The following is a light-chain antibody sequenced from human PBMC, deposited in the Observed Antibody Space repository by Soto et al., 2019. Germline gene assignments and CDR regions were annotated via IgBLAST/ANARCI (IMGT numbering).Light chain of an antibody. CDR1: SSDVGAYDY. J-gene: IGLJ3*02. Sequence: QSVLTQPASVSGSPGQSITISCTGTSSDVGAYDYVSWYQQHPGKAPKFMLFEVSNRPSGLSDRFSGSKSGNTASLTISGLQAEDEADYYCSSFTTCNTWVFGGGTKLTVL. CDR2: EVS. CDR3: SSFTTCNTWV. V-gene: IGLV2-14*01.